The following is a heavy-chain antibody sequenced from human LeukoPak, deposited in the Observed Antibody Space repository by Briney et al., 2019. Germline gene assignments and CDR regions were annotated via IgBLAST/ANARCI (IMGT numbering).Heavy chain of an antibody. Sequence: GGSLRLSCAASGFTFSSYSMNWVRQAPGKGLEWVSSISSSSYIYYADSVKGRFTISRDNAKNSLYLQMNSLRAEDTAVYYCARDPGSGWADYWGQGTLVTVSS. V-gene: IGHV3-21*01. CDR3: ARDPGSGWADY. CDR1: GFTFSSYS. D-gene: IGHD6-19*01. J-gene: IGHJ4*02. CDR2: ISSSSYI.